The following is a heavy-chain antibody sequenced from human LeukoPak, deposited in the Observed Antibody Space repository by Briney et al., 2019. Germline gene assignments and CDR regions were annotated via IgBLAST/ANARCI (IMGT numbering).Heavy chain of an antibody. V-gene: IGHV4-59*08. D-gene: IGHD3-22*01. Sequence: SETLSLTCTVSGGSISSYYWSWIRQPPGKGLEWIGYIYYSGSTNYNPSLKSRVTISVDTSKNQFSLKLSSVTAADTAVYYGARKYYYDSSGSSWGCYFDYWGQGTLVTVSS. J-gene: IGHJ4*02. CDR3: ARKYYYDSSGSSWGCYFDY. CDR2: IYYSGST. CDR1: GGSISSYY.